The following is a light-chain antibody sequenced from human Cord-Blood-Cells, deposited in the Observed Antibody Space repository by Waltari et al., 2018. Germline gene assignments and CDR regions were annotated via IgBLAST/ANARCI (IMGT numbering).Light chain of an antibody. CDR3: QQSNSTPYT. CDR2: AAS. V-gene: IGKV1-39*01. CDR1: QSISSY. Sequence: DIQMTQSPSSLSASVGDRVTITCRASQSISSYLNWYQQKPGKAPKLLIYAASSLQRGVPSRSSGSGSGTDFTLIISSLQPEYVGTYYCQQSNSTPYTFGQGTKLEIK. J-gene: IGKJ2*01.